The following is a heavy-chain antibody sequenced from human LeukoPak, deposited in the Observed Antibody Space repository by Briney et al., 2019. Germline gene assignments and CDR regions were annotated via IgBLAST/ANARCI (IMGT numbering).Heavy chain of an antibody. Sequence: PGGSLRLSCAASGFIVSSSHMNWVRQAPGKGLEWVSVIYSGGGTYYADSVKGRFAISRDNSKNTVYFQMNSLRAEDTAVYYCAREDSSGYPRLDYWGQGTLVTVSS. V-gene: IGHV3-53*01. CDR1: GFIVSSSH. D-gene: IGHD3-22*01. CDR2: IYSGGGT. CDR3: AREDSSGYPRLDY. J-gene: IGHJ4*02.